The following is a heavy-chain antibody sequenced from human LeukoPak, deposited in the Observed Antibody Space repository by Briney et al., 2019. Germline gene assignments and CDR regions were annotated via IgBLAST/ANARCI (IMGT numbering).Heavy chain of an antibody. J-gene: IGHJ4*02. CDR3: ARVVDTHFDY. Sequence: GASLRLSCAASGFTFSSYAMSWVRQAPGKGLEWVSGISGSGGSTYYADSVKGRFTISRDNSKNTLYLQMNSLRAEDTAVYYCARVVDTHFDYWGQGTLVTVSS. CDR1: GFTFSSYA. V-gene: IGHV3-23*01. D-gene: IGHD5-18*01. CDR2: ISGSGGST.